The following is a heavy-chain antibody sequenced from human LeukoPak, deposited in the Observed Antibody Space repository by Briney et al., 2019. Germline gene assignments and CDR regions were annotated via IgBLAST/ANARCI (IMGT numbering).Heavy chain of an antibody. V-gene: IGHV1-2*04. J-gene: IGHJ4*02. CDR1: GYTFTGYY. D-gene: IGHD6-13*01. CDR3: ARETGYSSSWYFFDY. Sequence: ASVKVSCKASGYTFTGYYMHWVRQAPGQGLEWMGWINPNSGGTNYAQKFQGWVTMTRGTSISTAYMELSRLRSDDTAVYYCARETGYSSSWYFFDYWGQGTLVTVSS. CDR2: INPNSGGT.